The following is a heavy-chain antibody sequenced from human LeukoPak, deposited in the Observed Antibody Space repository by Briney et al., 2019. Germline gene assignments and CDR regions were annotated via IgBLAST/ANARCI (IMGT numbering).Heavy chain of an antibody. CDR1: GFTVSSDY. D-gene: IGHD3-16*01. CDR3: ARDLGGDFDS. CDR2: IYSGGST. J-gene: IGHJ4*02. Sequence: PGGSLRLSCAASGFTVSSDYMSWVRQAPGKGLEWVSLIYSGGSTYYADSVKGRFTFSRDNSKNTLYLQMNSLRAEDTAVYYRARDLGGDFDSWGQGTLVTVSS. V-gene: IGHV3-53*01.